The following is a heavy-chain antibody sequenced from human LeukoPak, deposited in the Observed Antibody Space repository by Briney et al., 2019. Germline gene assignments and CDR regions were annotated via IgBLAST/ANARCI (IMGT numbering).Heavy chain of an antibody. Sequence: PGGSLRLSCAASGFTFSSYAMSWVRQAPGKGLEWVSAISGSGGSTYYADSVKGRFTISRDNSKNTLYLQMNSLRAEDTAVYYCAKDHYDILTGYYNPLDHWSQGTLVTVSS. CDR2: ISGSGGST. V-gene: IGHV3-23*01. CDR3: AKDHYDILTGYYNPLDH. D-gene: IGHD3-9*01. J-gene: IGHJ4*02. CDR1: GFTFSSYA.